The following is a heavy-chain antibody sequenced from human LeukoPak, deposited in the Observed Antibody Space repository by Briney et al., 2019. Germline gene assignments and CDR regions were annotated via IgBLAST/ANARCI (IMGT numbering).Heavy chain of an antibody. CDR1: GGTFSSYA. CDR3: ASLTYYYGSGSSFDP. CDR2: IIPIFGTA. D-gene: IGHD3-10*01. V-gene: IGHV1-69*13. J-gene: IGHJ5*02. Sequence: SVKVSCKASGGTFSSYAISWVRQAPGQGLEWMGGIIPIFGTANYAQRFQGRVTITADESTSTAYTELSSLRSEDTAVYYCASLTYYYGSGSSFDPWGQGTLVTVSS.